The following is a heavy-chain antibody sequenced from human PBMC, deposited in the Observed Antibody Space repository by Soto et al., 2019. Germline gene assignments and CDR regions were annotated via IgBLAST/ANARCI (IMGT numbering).Heavy chain of an antibody. V-gene: IGHV3-30-3*01. CDR3: ARGPSSLTRFDY. CDR2: ISYDGSNK. J-gene: IGHJ4*02. CDR1: GFTFSSYA. D-gene: IGHD2-2*01. Sequence: RRLSCAASGFTFSSYAMHWVRQAPGKGLEWVAVISYDGSNKYYADSVKGRFTISRDNSKNTLYLQMNSLRAEDTAVYCCARGPSSLTRFDYWGQGTLVTVSS.